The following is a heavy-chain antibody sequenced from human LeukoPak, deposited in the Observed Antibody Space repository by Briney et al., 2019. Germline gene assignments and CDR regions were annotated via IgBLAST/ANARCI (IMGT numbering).Heavy chain of an antibody. CDR3: ARAPDDYGYYYSDY. Sequence: SQTLSLTCTVSGGSISSGSYYWSWIRQPAGKGLEWIGRIYTSGSTNYNPSLKSRVTISLDTSKNQFSLKLSSVTAADTAVYYCARAPDDYGYYYSDYWGQGTLVTVSS. D-gene: IGHD4-17*01. CDR2: IYTSGST. J-gene: IGHJ4*02. CDR1: GGSISSGSYY. V-gene: IGHV4-61*02.